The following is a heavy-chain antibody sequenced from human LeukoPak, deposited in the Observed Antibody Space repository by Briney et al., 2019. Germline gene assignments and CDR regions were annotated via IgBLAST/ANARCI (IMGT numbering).Heavy chain of an antibody. CDR2: IYYSGST. D-gene: IGHD3-22*01. V-gene: IGHV4-39*01. CDR3: ARHLYDSSGYYSPQNYYYYYYMDV. J-gene: IGHJ6*03. Sequence: SETLSLTRTVSGGSISSSSYYWGWIRQPPGKGLEGIGSIYYSGSTYYNPSLKSRVTISVDTSKNQFSLKLSSVTAADTAVYYCARHLYDSSGYYSPQNYYYYYYMDVWGKGTTVSVSS. CDR1: GGSISSSSYY.